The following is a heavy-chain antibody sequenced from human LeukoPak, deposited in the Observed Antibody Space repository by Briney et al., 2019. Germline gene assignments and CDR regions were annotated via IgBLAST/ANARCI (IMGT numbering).Heavy chain of an antibody. V-gene: IGHV3-7*01. J-gene: IGHJ4*02. CDR3: ARWEYTSGWYYIDS. D-gene: IGHD6-19*01. CDR1: GFTFSGYW. CDR2: IKQDGTEK. Sequence: GGSLRLSCAASGFTFSGYWMTWVRQALGKGLEWVGNIKQDGTEKYYVDSVKGRFTISRDNAKTSLYVQMSRLRAEDTAIYYCARWEYTSGWYYIDSWGQGTLVTVSS.